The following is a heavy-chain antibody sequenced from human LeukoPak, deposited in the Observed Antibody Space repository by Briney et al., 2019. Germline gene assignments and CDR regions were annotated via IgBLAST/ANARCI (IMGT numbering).Heavy chain of an antibody. CDR3: ARLRRNSDKSGFYYYYDY. J-gene: IGHJ4*02. CDR1: GLTFSSFS. V-gene: IGHV3-21*06. CDR2: INTVASYI. Sequence: GGSLRLSCAASGLTFSSFSFNWVRQGPGKGVEWVSSINTVASYIYYADSVKGRFTISRDNAKNSLYLQMNSLRAEDTGVYYCARLRRNSDKSGFYYYYDYWGQGTLVTVSS. D-gene: IGHD3-22*01.